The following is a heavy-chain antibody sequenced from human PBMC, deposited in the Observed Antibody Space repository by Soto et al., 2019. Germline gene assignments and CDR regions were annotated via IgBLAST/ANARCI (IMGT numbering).Heavy chain of an antibody. V-gene: IGHV4-30-4*01. CDR2: IYYSGST. CDR3: ARGPLWFGH. CDR1: GGSFSGDYY. J-gene: IGHJ5*02. Sequence: SETLSLTCDVYGGSFSGDYYWSWIRQPPGKGLEWIGYIYYSGSTYYNPSLKSRVTISVDTSKNQFSLKLSSVTAADTAVYYCARGPLWFGHWGQGTLVTVS.